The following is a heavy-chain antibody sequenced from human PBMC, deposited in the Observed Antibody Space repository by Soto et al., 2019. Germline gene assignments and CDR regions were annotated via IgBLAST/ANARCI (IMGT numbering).Heavy chain of an antibody. V-gene: IGHV3-21*01. J-gene: IGHJ6*02. D-gene: IGHD3-10*01. CDR3: ARAGLQILCFGESSLDYYYGMDV. CDR1: GFTFSSYS. Sequence: EVQLVESGGGLVKPGGSLRLSCAASGFTFSSYSMNWVRQAPGKGLEWVSSISSSSSYIYYADSVKGRFTISRDNAKNSLYLQMNSLRAEDTAVSYCARAGLQILCFGESSLDYYYGMDVWGQGTTVTVSS. CDR2: ISSSSSYI.